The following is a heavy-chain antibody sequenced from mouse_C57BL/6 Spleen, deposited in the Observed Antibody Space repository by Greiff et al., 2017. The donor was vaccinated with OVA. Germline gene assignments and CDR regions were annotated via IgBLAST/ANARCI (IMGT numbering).Heavy chain of an antibody. CDR2: ISSGGSYT. Sequence: EVNVVESGGDLVKPGGSLKLSCAASGFTFSSYGMSWVRQTPDKRLEWVATISSGGSYTYYPDSVKGRFTISRDNAKNTLYLQMSSLKSEDTAMYYCARRVNYYGSSYEDYYAMDYWGQGTSVTVSS. D-gene: IGHD1-1*01. CDR1: GFTFSSYG. CDR3: ARRVNYYGSSYEDYYAMDY. V-gene: IGHV5-6*02. J-gene: IGHJ4*01.